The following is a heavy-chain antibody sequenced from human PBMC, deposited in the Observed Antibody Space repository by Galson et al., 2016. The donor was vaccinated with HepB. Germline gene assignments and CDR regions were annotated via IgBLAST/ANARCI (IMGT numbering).Heavy chain of an antibody. Sequence: SLRLSCAASGFIFSDYEMNWVRLALGKGLEWVAYISGSGYPLYNEGCVKGRFTISRDNAKNSLYLRMNSPTDEDTAIYYCARDAASLNSPRFDYWGQGTLVTVSS. J-gene: IGHJ4*02. CDR1: GFIFSDYE. CDR2: ISGSGYPL. CDR3: ARDAASLNSPRFDY. D-gene: IGHD4-23*01. V-gene: IGHV3-48*03.